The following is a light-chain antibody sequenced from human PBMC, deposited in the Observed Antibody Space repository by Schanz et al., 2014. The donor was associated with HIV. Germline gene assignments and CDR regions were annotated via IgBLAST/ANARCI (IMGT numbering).Light chain of an antibody. CDR2: AAS. CDR3: QQLNSFPYT. CDR1: QGISNY. Sequence: DIQMTQSPSSLSASVGDRVSITCRTSQGISNYLAWYQQKPGKVPKLLIYAASTLQPGVPSRFRGSGSGTDFTLTINGLQPDDFATYYCQQLNSFPYTFGQGTMLEI. V-gene: IGKV1-27*01. J-gene: IGKJ2*01.